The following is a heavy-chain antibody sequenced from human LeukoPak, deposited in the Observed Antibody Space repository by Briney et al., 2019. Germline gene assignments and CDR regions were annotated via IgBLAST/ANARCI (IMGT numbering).Heavy chain of an antibody. CDR1: GDSVSGYY. CDR2: THHSGNT. J-gene: IGHJ5*02. Sequence: SETLSLTCIVSGDSVSGYYWNWIRQPPRKGLEWIGYTHHSGNTLYNPSLKSRVTTSVDTSKNQFSLKLSSVTAADTAVYYCAREDGDYSGGNWFDPWGQGTLVTVSS. D-gene: IGHD4-17*01. V-gene: IGHV4-59*02. CDR3: AREDGDYSGGNWFDP.